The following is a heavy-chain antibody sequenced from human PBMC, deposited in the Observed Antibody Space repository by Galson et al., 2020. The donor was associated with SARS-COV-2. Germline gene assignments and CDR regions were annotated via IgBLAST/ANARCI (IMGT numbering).Heavy chain of an antibody. CDR3: ATMSPGDSSGYHYYLDD. V-gene: IGHV1-24*01. J-gene: IGHJ4*02. Sequence: ASVKVSCKVSGYTLTELSMHWVRQAPGKGLAWMGGFDPEDGETIYAQKFQGRVNMTEDTSTDTAYMALSSLRSEDTAEYYCATMSPGDSSGYHYYLDDWGQGTLVTVSS. CDR1: GYTLTELS. D-gene: IGHD3-22*01. CDR2: FDPEDGET.